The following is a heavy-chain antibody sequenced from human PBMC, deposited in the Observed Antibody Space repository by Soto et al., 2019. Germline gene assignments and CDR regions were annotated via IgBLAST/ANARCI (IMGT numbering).Heavy chain of an antibody. CDR3: ARVPYYDFWSGHGAFDI. Sequence: XGSLRLSCAASGFTFSSYSMNWVRQAPGKGLEWVSSITSSSSYIYYADSVKGRFTISRDNAKNSLYLQMNSLRAEDTAVYYCARVPYYDFWSGHGAFDIWGQGTMVTVSS. CDR2: ITSSSSYI. D-gene: IGHD3-3*01. CDR1: GFTFSSYS. V-gene: IGHV3-21*01. J-gene: IGHJ3*02.